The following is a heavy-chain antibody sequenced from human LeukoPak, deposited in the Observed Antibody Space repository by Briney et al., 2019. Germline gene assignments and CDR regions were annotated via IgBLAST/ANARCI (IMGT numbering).Heavy chain of an antibody. CDR1: GFTFSSHW. Sequence: GGSLRLSCAASGFTFSSHWMHWVRQAPGKGLVWVSRINSDGSSTSYADSVKGRFTISRDNAKNTLYLQMNSLRAEDTAVYYCARGRFWSGYDAFDIWGQGTMVTVSS. CDR3: ARGRFWSGYDAFDI. J-gene: IGHJ3*02. CDR2: INSDGSST. V-gene: IGHV3-74*01. D-gene: IGHD3-3*01.